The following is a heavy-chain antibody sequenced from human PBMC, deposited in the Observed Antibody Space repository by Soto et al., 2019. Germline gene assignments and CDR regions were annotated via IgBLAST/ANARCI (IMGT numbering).Heavy chain of an antibody. J-gene: IGHJ4*02. CDR3: ARLPVADLDRDD. Sequence: QVQLVQSGAEVKKPGSSVKVSCKASGGTFSSYAISWVRQAPGQGLEWMGGIIPIFGTANYAQKFQGRVTITADESTSTAYVQLSRLRSEDTAVYYCARLPVADLDRDDWGQGTLVTVSS. CDR2: IIPIFGTA. V-gene: IGHV1-69*12. CDR1: GGTFSSYA. D-gene: IGHD6-19*01.